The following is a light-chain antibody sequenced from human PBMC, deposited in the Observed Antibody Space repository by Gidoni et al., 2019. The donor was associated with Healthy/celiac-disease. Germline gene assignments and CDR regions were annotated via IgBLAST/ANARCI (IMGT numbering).Light chain of an antibody. J-gene: IGKJ2*01. CDR2: AAS. Sequence: IQLTQSPSSLSASVGDRVTITCRASQGISSYLAWYQQTPGKAPKLLIYAASTLQSGVPSRFSGSGSGTDFTLTISSLQPEDFATYYCQQLNSYPPTFXQXTKLEIK. CDR1: QGISSY. CDR3: QQLNSYPPT. V-gene: IGKV1-9*01.